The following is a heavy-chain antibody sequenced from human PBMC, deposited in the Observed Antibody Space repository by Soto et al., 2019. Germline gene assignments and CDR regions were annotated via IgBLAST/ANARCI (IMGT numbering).Heavy chain of an antibody. J-gene: IGHJ4*02. V-gene: IGHV3-21*01. CDR2: ISSSSSTI. CDR3: ARGYYYGSGSYL. D-gene: IGHD3-10*01. Sequence: EVQLVESGGGLVKPGGSLRLSCAASGFTFSSYSMNWVRQAPGKGLEWVSSISSSSSTIYYADSVKGRFTISRDNAKNSLYLQMNSLRDEDTAVYYCARGYYYGSGSYLWGQGTLVTVSS. CDR1: GFTFSSYS.